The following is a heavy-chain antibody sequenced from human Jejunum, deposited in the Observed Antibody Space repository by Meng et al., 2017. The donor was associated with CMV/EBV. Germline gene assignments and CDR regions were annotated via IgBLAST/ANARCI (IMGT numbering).Heavy chain of an antibody. D-gene: IGHD3-3*01. CDR1: GGSIGSGDYY. J-gene: IGHJ4*02. V-gene: IGHV4-30-4*08. CDR2: IHDTGST. CDR3: ARGSIFVSFDS. Sequence: QLTLKESAPGLGKPSHTLSLTCSVSGGSIGSGDYYWSWIRQPPGHGLEWIGYIHDTGSTYYNPSLKSRVDISLGTSRNHFSLTLSSVTAEDTAVYFCARGSIFVSFDSWGQGTLVTVSS.